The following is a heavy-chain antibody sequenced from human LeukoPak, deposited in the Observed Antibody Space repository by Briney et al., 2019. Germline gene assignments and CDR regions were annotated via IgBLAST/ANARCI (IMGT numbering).Heavy chain of an antibody. D-gene: IGHD3-9*01. CDR1: GGSISSYY. CDR3: ASALRYSSGY. J-gene: IGHJ4*02. CDR2: IYHSGST. V-gene: IGHV4-59*12. Sequence: SETLSLTCTVSGGSISSYYWSWIRQPPGKGLEWIGYIYHSGSTDYNPSLKSRVTISVDKSKNQFSLKLSSVTAADTAVYYCASALRYSSGYWGQGTLVTVSS.